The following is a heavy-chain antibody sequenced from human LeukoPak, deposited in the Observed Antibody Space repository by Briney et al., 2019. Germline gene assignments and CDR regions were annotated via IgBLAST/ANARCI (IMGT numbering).Heavy chain of an antibody. J-gene: IGHJ4*02. Sequence: SEPLSLTCSVWGGSMSSYYWRWIRQSPGKGVEWIGYIYYNGNTNYNPSLKSRVTISVDTSKNQISLKLSSVTAADTAVYYCASVRTYGGNDFDYWGQGTLVTVSS. V-gene: IGHV4-59*01. D-gene: IGHD4-23*01. CDR1: GGSMSSYY. CDR2: IYYNGNT. CDR3: ASVRTYGGNDFDY.